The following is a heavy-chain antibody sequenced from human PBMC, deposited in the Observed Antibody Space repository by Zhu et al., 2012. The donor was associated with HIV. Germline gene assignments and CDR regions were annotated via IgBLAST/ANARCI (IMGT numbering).Heavy chain of an antibody. CDR2: INWNSGST. D-gene: IGHD6-13*01. J-gene: IGHJ2*01. V-gene: IGHV3-9*03. CDR1: GFTFDDYA. CDR3: AKDSGSSWSGSWYFDL. Sequence: EVQLVESGGGLVQPGRSLRLSCVVSGFTFDDYAMHWVRQTPGKGLEWVSGINWNSGSTGYADSVKGRFTISRDNAKNSLYLQMNSLRAEDMALYYCAKDSGSSWSGSWYFDLWGLAPWSLSPQ.